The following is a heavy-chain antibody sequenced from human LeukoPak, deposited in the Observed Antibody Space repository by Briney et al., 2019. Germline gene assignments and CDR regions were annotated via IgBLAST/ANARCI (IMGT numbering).Heavy chain of an antibody. CDR1: GFTFSSYA. J-gene: IGHJ4*02. CDR2: ISGSGGST. Sequence: GGSLRLSCAASGFTFSSYAMSWVRQAPGKGLEWVSAISGSGGSTYYADSVKGRFTISRDNSKNTLYLQMNSPRAEDTAVYYCAKDSSSGYYYVEYFDYWGQGTLVTVSS. CDR3: AKDSSSGYYYVEYFDY. D-gene: IGHD3-22*01. V-gene: IGHV3-23*01.